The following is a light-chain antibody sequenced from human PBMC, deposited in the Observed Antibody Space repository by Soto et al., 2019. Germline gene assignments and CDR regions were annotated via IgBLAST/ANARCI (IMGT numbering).Light chain of an antibody. V-gene: IGLV1-51*01. CDR2: DND. CDR3: GTWDTSLRTGWV. Sequence: QSVLTQPPSMSAAPGQTVTISCSGSSSNIGNHYVSWYQQVPGTAPKLLIYDNDKRPSGIPDRFSGSKSGTSATLAITGLQTGDEGDYYCGTWDTSLRTGWVFGGGTKLTVL. CDR1: SSNIGNHY. J-gene: IGLJ3*02.